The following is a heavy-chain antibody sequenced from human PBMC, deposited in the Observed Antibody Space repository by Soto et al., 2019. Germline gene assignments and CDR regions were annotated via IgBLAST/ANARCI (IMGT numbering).Heavy chain of an antibody. CDR1: GGSISSSSYY. V-gene: IGHV4-39*01. D-gene: IGHD3-9*01. CDR2: IYYSGST. CDR3: ASTYFDWGLNDY. Sequence: QLQLQESGPGLVKPSETLSLTCTVSGGSISSSSYYWGWIRQPPGKGREWIGSIYYSGSTYYNPSLKSRVTISVDTSKNQFSLKLSSVTAADTAVYYCASTYFDWGLNDYCGQGTLVTVSS. J-gene: IGHJ4*02.